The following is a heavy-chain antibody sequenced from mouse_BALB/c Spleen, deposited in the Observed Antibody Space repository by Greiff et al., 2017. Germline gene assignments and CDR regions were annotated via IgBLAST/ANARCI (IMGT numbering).Heavy chain of an antibody. CDR3: ARSGYGVDY. D-gene: IGHD1-2*01. V-gene: IGHV1S127*01. J-gene: IGHJ2*01. CDR1: GYSFTSYW. CDR2: IDPSDSDT. Sequence: VQLQQSGPQLVRPGASVKISCKASGYSFTSYWMHWVKQRPGQGLEWIGMIDPSDSDTRLNQKFKDKATLTVDKSSSTAYMQLSSTTTEDSAVYYCARSGYGVDYWGQGTTLTVSS.